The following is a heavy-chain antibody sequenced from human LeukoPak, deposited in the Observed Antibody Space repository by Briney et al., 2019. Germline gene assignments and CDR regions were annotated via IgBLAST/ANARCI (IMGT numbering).Heavy chain of an antibody. V-gene: IGHV4-34*01. Sequence: PSETLSLTRAVYGGSFSGYYWSWIRQPPGKGLEWIGEINHSGSTNYNPSLKSRVTISVDTSKNQFSLKLSSVTAADTAVYYCARLIVVVLAAIFLRDYYYYMDVWGKGTTVTISS. CDR2: INHSGST. J-gene: IGHJ6*03. D-gene: IGHD2-2*01. CDR3: ARLIVVVLAAIFLRDYYYYMDV. CDR1: GGSFSGYY.